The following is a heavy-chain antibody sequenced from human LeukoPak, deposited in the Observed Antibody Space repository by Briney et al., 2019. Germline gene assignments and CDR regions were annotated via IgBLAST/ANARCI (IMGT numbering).Heavy chain of an antibody. V-gene: IGHV3-48*03. Sequence: GGSLRLSCAASEITFSNYEMNWVRQAPGKGLEWVSYINPGGSNRFYAGSVRGRFAIYRDDAKKSVYLQMNSLRAEDTAVYYCASSLSSGWGPVDDYWGQGIMVTVSS. CDR3: ASSLSSGWGPVDDY. CDR1: EITFSNYE. J-gene: IGHJ4*02. CDR2: INPGGSNR. D-gene: IGHD6-19*01.